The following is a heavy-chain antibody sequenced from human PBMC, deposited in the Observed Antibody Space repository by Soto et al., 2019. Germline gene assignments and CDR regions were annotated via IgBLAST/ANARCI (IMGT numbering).Heavy chain of an antibody. Sequence: GESLKISCKVSGYRFTAYCIGLVLQMPGKGLEWMGLIYPDDSDTRYSPSFQCQVTISADKSIYTAYLQWSSLRASDTAIYYCARVRSNGGEGFFDFWGQGTLVTVSS. CDR2: IYPDDSDT. V-gene: IGHV5-51*01. D-gene: IGHD2-8*01. J-gene: IGHJ4*02. CDR1: GYRFTAYC. CDR3: ARVRSNGGEGFFDF.